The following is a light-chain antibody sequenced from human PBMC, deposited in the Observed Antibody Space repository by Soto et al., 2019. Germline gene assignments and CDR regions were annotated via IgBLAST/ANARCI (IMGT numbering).Light chain of an antibody. CDR1: QSVSSS. CDR3: QQRTNWPLT. V-gene: IGKV3-11*01. CDR2: DAS. Sequence: EIVLTQSPGTLSLSPGERATLSCRASQSVSSSSLAWYQQKPGQAPRLLIYDASNRATGIPARFGGSGSGTDFILTISSLETEDFAVYYCQQRTNWPLTFGGGTKVDI. J-gene: IGKJ4*01.